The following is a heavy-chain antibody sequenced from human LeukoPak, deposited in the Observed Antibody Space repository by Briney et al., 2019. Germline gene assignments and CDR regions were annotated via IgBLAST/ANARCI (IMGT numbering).Heavy chain of an antibody. V-gene: IGHV3-21*01. CDR3: VRESGGNCSTTSCYKGYFDY. CDR1: GFTFCSYS. D-gene: IGHD2-2*02. Sequence: GSLRLSCAASGFTFCSYSMNWVRQAPGKGLEWVSSIVSSGSYIYYADSVKGRFTISRDNAKNSLYLQMNSLRAEDTAVYYCVRESGGNCSTTSCYKGYFDYWGQGTLVTVSS. CDR2: IVSSGSYI. J-gene: IGHJ4*02.